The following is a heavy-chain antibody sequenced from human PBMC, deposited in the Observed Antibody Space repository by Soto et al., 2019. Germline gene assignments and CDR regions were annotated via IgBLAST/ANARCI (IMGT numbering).Heavy chain of an antibody. CDR2: ISYDGSNK. CDR3: ERASTGRYYPDDALDI. Sequence: GGSLRLSCAASGFTFSSYAMHWVRQAPGKGLEWVAVISYDGSNKYYADSVKGRFTISRDNSKNTLYLQMNSLRAEDTAVYYCERASTGRYYPDDALDIWGQGTMVTVSS. V-gene: IGHV3-30-3*01. D-gene: IGHD1-26*01. CDR1: GFTFSSYA. J-gene: IGHJ3*02.